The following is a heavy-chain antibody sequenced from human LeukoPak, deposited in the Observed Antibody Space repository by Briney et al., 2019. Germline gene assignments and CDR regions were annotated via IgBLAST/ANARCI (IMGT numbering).Heavy chain of an antibody. V-gene: IGHV4-31*03. J-gene: IGHJ4*02. CDR1: GDSITRGGYF. CDR2: MHYSESA. Sequence: KPSETLSLTCTVSGDSITRGGYFWSWIRQHPVKGLEWIGYMHYSESANYNPSLKSRFTISVDTSQNQISLKVNSVTAADTAVYYCARERGRLVDYWGQGTLVTVTS. CDR3: ARERGRLVDY. D-gene: IGHD6-25*01.